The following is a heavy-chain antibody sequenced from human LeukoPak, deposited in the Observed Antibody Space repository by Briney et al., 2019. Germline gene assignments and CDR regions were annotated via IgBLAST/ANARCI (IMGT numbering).Heavy chain of an antibody. CDR2: IYPGDSDT. D-gene: IGHD6-13*01. J-gene: IGHJ3*02. Sequence: GESLKISCKGSEYSFSSYWIGWVRQMPGKGLEWMGIIYPGDSDTRYSPSFQGQVTISADKSISTAYLQWSSLKASDTAMYYCARRTFAGGIAAAGGPDAFDIWGQGTMVTVSS. CDR3: ARRTFAGGIAAAGGPDAFDI. V-gene: IGHV5-51*01. CDR1: EYSFSSYW.